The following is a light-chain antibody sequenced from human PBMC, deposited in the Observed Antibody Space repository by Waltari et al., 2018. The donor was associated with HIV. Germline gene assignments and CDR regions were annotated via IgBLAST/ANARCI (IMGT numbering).Light chain of an antibody. CDR1: SSNIGASYD. J-gene: IGLJ3*02. CDR3: QSYDSSLRGRV. CDR2: GNT. Sequence: SVLTQPPSVSVAPGQTITISCTGSSSNIGASYDVHWYQHLPGTAPKLLLYGNTNRPSGVPDRFSGSKSGTSASLAITGLQAEDEADYYCQSYDSSLRGRVFGGGTKLTVL. V-gene: IGLV1-40*01.